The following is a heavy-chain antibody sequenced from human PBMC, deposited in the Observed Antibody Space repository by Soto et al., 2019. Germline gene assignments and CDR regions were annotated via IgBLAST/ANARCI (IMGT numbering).Heavy chain of an antibody. CDR1: GGTCSSYA. D-gene: IGHD5-12*01. V-gene: IGHV1-69*12. J-gene: IGHJ4*01. Sequence: QVQLVQSGAEVKKPGSSVKVSCKASGGTCSSYAISWVRQAPGPGLEWMGGIIPIFGTANYSQKFQGRVTSTADESTRTAYMELSSLSSEDTAVYYSEREPDGYTYDYWGRGSLFTVSA. CDR2: IIPIFGTA. CDR3: EREPDGYTYDY.